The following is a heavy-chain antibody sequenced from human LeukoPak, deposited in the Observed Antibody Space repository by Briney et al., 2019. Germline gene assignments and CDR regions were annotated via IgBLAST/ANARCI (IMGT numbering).Heavy chain of an antibody. Sequence: GGSLRLSCAASGFTFSSYAMHWVRQAPGKGLEWVAVISYDGSNKYYADSVKGRFTISRDNSKNTLYLQMNSLRAEDTAVYYCARAADAFDIWGQGTMVTVSS. J-gene: IGHJ3*02. CDR1: GFTFSSYA. V-gene: IGHV3-30*04. CDR3: ARAADAFDI. CDR2: ISYDGSNK.